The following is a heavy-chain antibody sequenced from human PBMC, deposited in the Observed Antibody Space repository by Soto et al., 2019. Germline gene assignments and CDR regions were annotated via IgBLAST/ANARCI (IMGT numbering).Heavy chain of an antibody. CDR1: GGSISSRSHF. CDR3: ARGRATSRGVWFDS. J-gene: IGHJ5*01. Sequence: SETLSLTCTVSGGSISSRSHFWDWIRQPPGKGLEWIGNVYHTGNTHYHPSLQSRVTSSADTSKNQFSLRLKSVTASDTAVYYCARGRATSRGVWFDSWGQGALVTVSS. CDR2: VYHTGNT. D-gene: IGHD2-2*01. V-gene: IGHV4-39*01.